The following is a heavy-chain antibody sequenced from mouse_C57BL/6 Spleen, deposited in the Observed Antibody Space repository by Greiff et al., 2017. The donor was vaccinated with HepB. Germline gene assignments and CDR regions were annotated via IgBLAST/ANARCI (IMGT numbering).Heavy chain of an antibody. CDR3: AISLMEYYGSSYVRGAMDY. V-gene: IGHV1-50*01. D-gene: IGHD1-1*01. J-gene: IGHJ4*01. CDR1: GYTFTSYW. CDR2: IDPSDSYT. Sequence: QVQLQQPGAELVKPGASVKLSCKASGYTFTSYWMQWVKQRPGQGLEWIGEIDPSDSYTNYNQKFKGKATLTVDTSSSTAYMQLSSLTSEDSAVYYCAISLMEYYGSSYVRGAMDYWGQGTSVTVSS.